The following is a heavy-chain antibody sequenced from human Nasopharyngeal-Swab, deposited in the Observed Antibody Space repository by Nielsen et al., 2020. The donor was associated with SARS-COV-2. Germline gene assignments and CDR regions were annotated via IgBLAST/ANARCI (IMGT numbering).Heavy chain of an antibody. J-gene: IGHJ6*02. V-gene: IGHV1-8*02. CDR1: GYTFTSYA. CDR3: ARGSSYYDFWSGYYTGGDYYYGMDV. D-gene: IGHD3-3*01. Sequence: ASVKVSCKASGYTFTSYAMNWVRQATGQGLEWMGWMNPNSGNTGYAQKFQGRVTMTRTTSISTAYMELSSLRSEDTAVYYCARGSSYYDFWSGYYTGGDYYYGMDVWGQGTTVTVSS. CDR2: MNPNSGNT.